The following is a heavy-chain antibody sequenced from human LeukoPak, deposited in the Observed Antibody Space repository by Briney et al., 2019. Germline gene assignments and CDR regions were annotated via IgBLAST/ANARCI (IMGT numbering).Heavy chain of an antibody. V-gene: IGHV4-39*07. Sequence: SETLSLTCTVSGGSISSSSYYWGWIRQPPGKGLEWIGSIYYSGSTYYNPSLKSRVTISVDTSKNQFSLKLSSVTAADTAVYYCARVHSKPLTGTGVYYFDYWGQGTLVTVSS. CDR3: ARVHSKPLTGTGVYYFDY. CDR2: IYYSGST. J-gene: IGHJ4*02. CDR1: GGSISSSSYY. D-gene: IGHD1-20*01.